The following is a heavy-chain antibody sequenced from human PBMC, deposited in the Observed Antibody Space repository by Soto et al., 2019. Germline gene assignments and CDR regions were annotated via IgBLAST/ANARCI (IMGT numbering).Heavy chain of an antibody. D-gene: IGHD6-13*01. CDR2: ISAYNGNT. V-gene: IGHV1-18*01. CDR3: ARDLSSSWYYGAFDI. Sequence: GASVKVSCKASGYTFTSYGISWVRQAPGQGLEWMGWISAYNGNTNYAQKLQGRVTMTTDTSTSTAHMELRSPRSDDTAVYYCARDLSSSWYYGAFDIWGQGTMVTVSS. J-gene: IGHJ3*02. CDR1: GYTFTSYG.